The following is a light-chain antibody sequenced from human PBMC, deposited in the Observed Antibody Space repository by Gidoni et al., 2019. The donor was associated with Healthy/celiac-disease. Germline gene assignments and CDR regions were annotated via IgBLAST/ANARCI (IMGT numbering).Light chain of an antibody. CDR3: MQALQTPFT. CDR2: LGS. CDR1: QSLLHINGYNY. J-gene: IGKJ3*01. Sequence: IVMTQSPLSLPVTPGEPASISCRSSQSLLHINGYNYLDWYLQKPGQSPQLLIYLGSNRASGVPDRFSGSGSGTDFTLKISRVEAEDVGVYYCMQALQTPFTFGPGTKVDIK. V-gene: IGKV2-28*01.